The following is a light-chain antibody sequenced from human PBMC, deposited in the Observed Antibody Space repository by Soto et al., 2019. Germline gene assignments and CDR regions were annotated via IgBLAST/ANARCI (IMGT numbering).Light chain of an antibody. CDR3: QPRTNWPLT. CDR1: QSVSSN. Sequence: EIVLTQSPATLSLSPGERATLSCRASQSVSSNLGWYQQKPGQAPRLLIYDASNRATGIPARFSGSGSGTDFTLTISSLEPEDFAVYYCQPRTNWPLTFGGGTKVEIK. V-gene: IGKV3-11*01. CDR2: DAS. J-gene: IGKJ4*01.